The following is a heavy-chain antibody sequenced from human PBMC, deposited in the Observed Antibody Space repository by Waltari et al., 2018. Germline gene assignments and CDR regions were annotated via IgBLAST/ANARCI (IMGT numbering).Heavy chain of an antibody. V-gene: IGHV3-23*04. CDR1: GFRFGLYG. CDR3: AKDPPGSYYEGFDE. J-gene: IGHJ3*01. Sequence: EANLAESGGGLVQPGGSLRLSCTASGFRFGLYGRSWVRQAPGKGLEWVSAISGSGADTFYADSVKDRFVISRDNSKNTVFLEMNSLRAEDTALYYCAKDPPGSYYEGFDEWGQGTMVTVSS. D-gene: IGHD1-26*01. CDR2: ISGSGADT.